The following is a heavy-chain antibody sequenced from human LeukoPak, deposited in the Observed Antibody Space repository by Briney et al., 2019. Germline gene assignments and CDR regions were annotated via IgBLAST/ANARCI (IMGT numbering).Heavy chain of an antibody. CDR2: ISYGGSNK. Sequence: GRSLRLSCAASGFTFSSYAMHWVRQAPGKGLEWVAVISYGGSNKYYADSVKGRFTISRDNSKNTLYLQMNSLRAEDTAVYYCARDEATVTTNYFDYWGQGTLVTVSS. D-gene: IGHD4-11*01. CDR3: ARDEATVTTNYFDY. CDR1: GFTFSSYA. V-gene: IGHV3-30-3*01. J-gene: IGHJ4*02.